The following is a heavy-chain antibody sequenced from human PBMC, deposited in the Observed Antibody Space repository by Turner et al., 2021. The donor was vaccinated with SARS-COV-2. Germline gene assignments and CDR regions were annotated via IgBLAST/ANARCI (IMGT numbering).Heavy chain of an antibody. CDR1: GCTFSSYV. CDR2: ICVSGGST. Sequence: EVQLLESGGGLVQPGGSLRLSCAASGCTFSSYVMGRVPPAPRKGRWCVLAICVSGGSTYYADSGKGRFPISRDNSKNKLYLEMNSRRAGDTAVYYCAKDLGGYFYYWGQGTLVTVSS. J-gene: IGHJ4*02. D-gene: IGHD2-15*01. V-gene: IGHV3-23*01. CDR3: AKDLGGYFYY.